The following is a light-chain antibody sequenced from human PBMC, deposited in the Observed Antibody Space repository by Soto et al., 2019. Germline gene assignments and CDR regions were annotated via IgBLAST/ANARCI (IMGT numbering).Light chain of an antibody. J-gene: IGLJ1*01. CDR2: VKS. V-gene: IGLV1-40*01. CDR3: QSYDRSLSGYV. Sequence: QSVLTQPPSVSGAPGQRVTISCAGSSSNIGAGYDVHWYQQLPGTAPNLLISVKSNRPSGVPDRFSGSKSGASASLAINGLQPEDEADYYCQSYDRSLSGYVFGSGTKLTVL. CDR1: SSNIGAGYD.